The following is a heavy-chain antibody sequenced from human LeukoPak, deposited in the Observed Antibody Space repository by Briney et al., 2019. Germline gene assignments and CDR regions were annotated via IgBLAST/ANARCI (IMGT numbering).Heavy chain of an antibody. D-gene: IGHD1-26*01. Sequence: ASVKVSCKASGYTFTDYYMHWVQQAPGQGLEWMGWINPNSGGTNYAQKFQGRVTMTRDMSISTAYMELSRLRSDDTAVYYCAREGPIVGATHLVDYWGQGTLVTVSS. CDR3: AREGPIVGATHLVDY. V-gene: IGHV1-2*02. J-gene: IGHJ4*02. CDR2: INPNSGGT. CDR1: GYTFTDYY.